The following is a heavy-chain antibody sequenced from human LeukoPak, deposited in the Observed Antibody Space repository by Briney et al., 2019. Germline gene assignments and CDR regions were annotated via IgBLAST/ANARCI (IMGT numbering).Heavy chain of an antibody. V-gene: IGHV1-24*01. J-gene: IGHJ3*02. Sequence: ASVKVSCKVSGYTLTELSMHWVRQAPGKGLEWMGGFDPEDGETIYAQKFQGRVTMTEDTSTDTAYMELSSLRSEDTAVYYCATGVRYSYGRDAFDIWGQGTMVTVSS. CDR1: GYTLTELS. CDR2: FDPEDGET. CDR3: ATGVRYSYGRDAFDI. D-gene: IGHD5-18*01.